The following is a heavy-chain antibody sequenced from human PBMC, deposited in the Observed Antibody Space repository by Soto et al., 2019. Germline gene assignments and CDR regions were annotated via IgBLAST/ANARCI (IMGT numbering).Heavy chain of an antibody. CDR3: ARHVGYCTNGVCYHFDY. CDR1: GGSISSSSYY. V-gene: IGHV4-39*01. D-gene: IGHD2-8*01. J-gene: IGHJ4*02. CDR2: IYYSGST. Sequence: SETPSLTCTVSGGSISSSSYYWGWIRQPPGKGLEWIGSIYYSGSTYYNPSLKSRVTISVDTSKNQFSLKLSSVTAVDTAVYYCARHVGYCTNGVCYHFDYWGQGTLVTVSS.